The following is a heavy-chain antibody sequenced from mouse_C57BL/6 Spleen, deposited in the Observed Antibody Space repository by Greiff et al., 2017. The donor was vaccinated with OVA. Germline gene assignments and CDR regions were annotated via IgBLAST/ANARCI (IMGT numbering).Heavy chain of an antibody. D-gene: IGHD1-1*01. Sequence: VKLMESGPGLVAPSQSLSITCTVSGFSLTSYAISWVRQPPGKGLEWLGVIWTGGGTNYNSALKSRLSISKDNSKSQVFLKMNSLQTDDTARYYCDRKSKYYGSSYDFDYWGQGATLTVSS. J-gene: IGHJ2*01. CDR3: DRKSKYYGSSYDFDY. CDR1: GFSLTSYA. CDR2: IWTGGGT. V-gene: IGHV2-9-1*01.